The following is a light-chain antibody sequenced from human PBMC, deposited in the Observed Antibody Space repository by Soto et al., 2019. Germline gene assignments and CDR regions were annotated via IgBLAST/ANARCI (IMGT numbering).Light chain of an antibody. CDR2: DAS. CDR1: QSVYSY. CDR3: QQRSNWPWT. J-gene: IGKJ1*01. Sequence: EIVLTQSPSTLSLSPLERSTLSCRASQSVYSYLAWYQQKPGQAPRLLIYDASNRATGIPARFSGSGSGTDFTVTISSLEPEDFAVYYCQQRSNWPWTFGQGTKVDIK. V-gene: IGKV3-11*01.